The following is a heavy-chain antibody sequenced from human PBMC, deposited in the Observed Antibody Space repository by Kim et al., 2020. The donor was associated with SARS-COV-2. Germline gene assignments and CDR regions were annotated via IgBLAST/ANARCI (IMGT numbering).Heavy chain of an antibody. Sequence: YYADAVKGRFTISRDNSKNTLYLQMNSLGAEDTAVYYCARDYDSSGYYYDWGQGTLVTVSS. J-gene: IGHJ4*02. D-gene: IGHD3-22*01. V-gene: IGHV3-30*01. CDR3: ARDYDSSGYYYD.